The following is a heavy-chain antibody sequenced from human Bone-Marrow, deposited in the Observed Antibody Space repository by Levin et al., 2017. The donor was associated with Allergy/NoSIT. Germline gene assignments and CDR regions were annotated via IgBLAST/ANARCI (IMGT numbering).Heavy chain of an antibody. V-gene: IGHV3-9*01. Sequence: GGSLRLSCAASGFTFDNYAMHWVRQAPGKGLEWVSGISWNSVSIGYADSVKGRFTISRDNAKNSLYLQMNSLRAEDTALYYCAKDDLYPDSYNDLPGGMDVWGQGTTVTVSS. CDR3: AKDDLYPDSYNDLPGGMDV. J-gene: IGHJ6*02. CDR2: ISWNSVSI. D-gene: IGHD5-24*01. CDR1: GFTFDNYA.